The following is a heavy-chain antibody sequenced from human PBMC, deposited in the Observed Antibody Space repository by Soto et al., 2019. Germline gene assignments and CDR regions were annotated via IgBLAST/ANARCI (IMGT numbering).Heavy chain of an antibody. Sequence: VQLVESGGGVVQPGGSLRLSCAASGFTFSSYVMHWVRQAPGKGLEWVAVIAYDGSYKYHADSVKGRFTISRDNSKNTLYLQMNSLRAEDTAVYYCAREAYYYDTSGYGAFDIWGQGTMVTVSS. D-gene: IGHD3-22*01. CDR2: IAYDGSYK. J-gene: IGHJ3*02. CDR3: AREAYYYDTSGYGAFDI. CDR1: GFTFSSYV. V-gene: IGHV3-30*03.